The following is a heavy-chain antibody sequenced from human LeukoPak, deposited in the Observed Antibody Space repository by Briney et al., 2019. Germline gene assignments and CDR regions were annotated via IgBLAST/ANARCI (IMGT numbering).Heavy chain of an antibody. Sequence: GGSLRLSCAASGFSFRNYAMSWVRQAPGKGLEWVSSISDSGGATYYADSVKGRFTISRDNSRNTLYLQMNSLRAEDTAVYYCARVRIQLWYSYWGQGTLVTVSS. CDR3: ARVRIQLWYSY. V-gene: IGHV3-23*01. J-gene: IGHJ4*02. CDR2: ISDSGGAT. D-gene: IGHD5-18*01. CDR1: GFSFRNYA.